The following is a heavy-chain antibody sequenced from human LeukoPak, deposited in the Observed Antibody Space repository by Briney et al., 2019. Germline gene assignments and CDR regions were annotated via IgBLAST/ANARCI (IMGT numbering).Heavy chain of an antibody. J-gene: IGHJ6*03. CDR2: IYYSGST. Sequence: SETLSLTCTVSGGSISSSSYYWGWIRQPPGKGLEWIGSIYYSGSTYYNPSLKSRVTISVDTSKNHFSLKLSSVTAADTAVYYCARAYGGNDYYYYYMDVWGKGTTVTISS. D-gene: IGHD4-23*01. V-gene: IGHV4-39*07. CDR3: ARAYGGNDYYYYYMDV. CDR1: GGSISSSSYY.